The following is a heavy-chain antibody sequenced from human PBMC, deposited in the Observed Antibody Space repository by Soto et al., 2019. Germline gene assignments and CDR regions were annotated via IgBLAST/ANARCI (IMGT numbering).Heavy chain of an antibody. Sequence: SETLSLTSTVSGGNIISYYWSWIRQPTGKRLEWIGYIYYSGSTNYNPSLKSRVTISVDTSKNQFSLKLSSVTAADTAVYYCARDNDYGGGVRRSNYYYYMDVWGKGTTVTVSS. D-gene: IGHD2-8*02. CDR2: IYYSGST. V-gene: IGHV4-59*01. J-gene: IGHJ6*03. CDR3: ARDNDYGGGVRRSNYYYYMDV. CDR1: GGNIISYY.